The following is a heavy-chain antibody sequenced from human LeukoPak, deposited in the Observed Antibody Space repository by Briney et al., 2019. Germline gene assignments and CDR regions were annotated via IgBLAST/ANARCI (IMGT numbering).Heavy chain of an antibody. V-gene: IGHV3-74*03. CDR2: INTDGSIT. J-gene: IGHJ5*02. CDR1: GFTFSTYL. Sequence: GGSLRLSCAASGFTFSTYLMHWVRHAPGKGLVWVSRINTDGSITTYADSVKGRFTISRDNAKNTLYLQMNSLRDEDTAVYYCASLGTLVPWGQGTLVTVSS. CDR3: ASLGTLVP. D-gene: IGHD3-9*01.